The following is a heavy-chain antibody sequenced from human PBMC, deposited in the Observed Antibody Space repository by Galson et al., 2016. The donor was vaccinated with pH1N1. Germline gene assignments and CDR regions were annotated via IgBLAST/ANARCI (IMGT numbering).Heavy chain of an antibody. Sequence: SETLSLTCAVYGGSFRGYSWSWIRQSPEKWLEWIGEINHGGSTNYNPSLEGRVALSLDTSKNQFSLRLMAVTAADTAVYFCARHSTSGFPTIEVAARRRPFDVWGQGTMVIVSS. V-gene: IGHV4-34*01. CDR3: ARHSTSGFPTIEVAARRRPFDV. CDR1: GGSFRGYS. CDR2: INHGGST. J-gene: IGHJ3*01. D-gene: IGHD6-19*01.